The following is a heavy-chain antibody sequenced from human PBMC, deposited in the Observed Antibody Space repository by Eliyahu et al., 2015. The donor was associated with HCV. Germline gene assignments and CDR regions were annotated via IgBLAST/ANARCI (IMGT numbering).Heavy chain of an antibody. CDR3: ANGQDGVGATY. Sequence: EVQLLESGGGLVQPGGSLRLSCAASGFPFSSYAMXWVRQAPGKGLEWVSAISGSGGSTYYADSVKGRFTISRDNSKNTLYLQMNSLRAEDTAVYYCANGQDGVGATYWGQGTLVTVSS. J-gene: IGHJ4*02. CDR1: GFPFSSYA. D-gene: IGHD1-26*01. CDR2: ISGSGGST. V-gene: IGHV3-23*01.